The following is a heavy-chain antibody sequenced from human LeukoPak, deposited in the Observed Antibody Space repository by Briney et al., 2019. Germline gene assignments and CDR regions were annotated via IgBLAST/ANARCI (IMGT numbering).Heavy chain of an antibody. D-gene: IGHD3-9*01. CDR1: GFTFSSYW. CDR3: ARSRYLDWGGAFDM. Sequence: GGSLRLSCAASGFTFSSYWMTWVRQAPGKGLEWVSVIYSGGSTYYADSVKGRFAISRDNSKNTVYLQSNGLRGEDTAIYYCARSRYLDWGGAFDMWGQGTMVTVSS. J-gene: IGHJ3*02. CDR2: IYSGGST. V-gene: IGHV3-66*01.